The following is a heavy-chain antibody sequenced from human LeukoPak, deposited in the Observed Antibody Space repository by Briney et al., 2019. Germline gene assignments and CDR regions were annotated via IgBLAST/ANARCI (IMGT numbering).Heavy chain of an antibody. V-gene: IGHV5-51*01. D-gene: IGHD7-27*01. CDR2: IYPGDSDT. J-gene: IGHJ6*04. CDR3: ARRPGLGTVGMDV. CDR1: GYSFTSYW. Sequence: GESLKISCKGSGYSFTSYWIGWVRQMPGKGLEWMGIIYPGDSDTRYSPSFQGQVTISAVKSISTAYLQWSSLKASDTGMYYCARRPGLGTVGMDVWGKGTTVTVSS.